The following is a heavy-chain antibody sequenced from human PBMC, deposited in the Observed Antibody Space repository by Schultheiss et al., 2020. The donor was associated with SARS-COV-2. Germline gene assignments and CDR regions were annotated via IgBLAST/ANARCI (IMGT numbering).Heavy chain of an antibody. CDR2: ISSSSSYI. Sequence: GGSLRLSCAASGFTFSSYSMNWVRQAPGKGLEWVSSISSSSSYIYYADSVKGRFTISRDNAKNSLYLQMNSLRAEDTAVYYCAREGAVKWSVDAYGMDVWGQGTTVTVSS. CDR1: GFTFSSYS. V-gene: IGHV3-21*01. D-gene: IGHD2-15*01. CDR3: AREGAVKWSVDAYGMDV. J-gene: IGHJ6*02.